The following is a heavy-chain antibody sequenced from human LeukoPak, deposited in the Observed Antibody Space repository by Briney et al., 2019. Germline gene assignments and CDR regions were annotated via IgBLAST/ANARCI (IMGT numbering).Heavy chain of an antibody. CDR3: ARDRVGIFPYYYMDV. D-gene: IGHD1-26*01. J-gene: IGHJ6*03. CDR2: INPSGGST. Sequence: GASVKVSCKASRYTFTSYYMHWVRQAPGQGLEWMGIINPSGGSTSYAQKFQGRVTMTRDTSTSTVYMELSSLRSEDTAVYYCARDRVGIFPYYYMDVWGKGTTVTVSS. V-gene: IGHV1-46*01. CDR1: RYTFTSYY.